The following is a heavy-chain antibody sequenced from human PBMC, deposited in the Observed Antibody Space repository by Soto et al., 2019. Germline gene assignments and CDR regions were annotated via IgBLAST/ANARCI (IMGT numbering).Heavy chain of an antibody. CDR2: ISYDGSNK. Sequence: PGGSLRLSCAASGFTFSSYAMHWVRQAPGKGLEWVAVISYDGSNKYYADSVKGRFTISRDNSKNTLYLQMNSLRAEDTAVYYCARDGAGRNDYWAQGTLVTVSS. CDR3: ARDGAGRNDY. CDR1: GFTFSSYA. V-gene: IGHV3-30-3*01. D-gene: IGHD6-13*01. J-gene: IGHJ4*02.